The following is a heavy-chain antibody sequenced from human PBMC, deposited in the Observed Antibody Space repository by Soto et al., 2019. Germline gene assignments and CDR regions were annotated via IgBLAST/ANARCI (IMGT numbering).Heavy chain of an antibody. J-gene: IGHJ4*02. V-gene: IGHV4-61*01. Sequence: QVQLQESGPGLVNPSETLSLTCTVSGGSVSSGTHYWSWIRQPPGKGLEWIGYIYYSGSTNYNPPFSRRVTMSIDTSQXXFXMKLSSVTAADTAVYYCARLLYYYDSSGYYGRHFDYWGQGTLATVSS. CDR2: IYYSGST. CDR1: GGSVSSGTHY. CDR3: ARLLYYYDSSGYYGRHFDY. D-gene: IGHD3-22*01.